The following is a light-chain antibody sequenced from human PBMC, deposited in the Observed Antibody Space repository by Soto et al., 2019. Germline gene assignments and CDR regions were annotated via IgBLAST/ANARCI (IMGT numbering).Light chain of an antibody. CDR1: QSISSW. CDR3: KQCENLPT. J-gene: IGKJ5*01. Sequence: DIRMTQSPSTLSGSLGDSVAITCRASQSISSWLAWYQQKPGKAPKFLIYDASNLEAGVPSRFRGSGSGTDFPFTISRLQPEDIATYYCKQCENLPTFGQGTRLEIK. V-gene: IGKV1-5*01. CDR2: DAS.